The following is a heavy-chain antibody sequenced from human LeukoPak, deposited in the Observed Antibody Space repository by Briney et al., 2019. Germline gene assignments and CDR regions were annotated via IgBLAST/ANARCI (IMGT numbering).Heavy chain of an antibody. V-gene: IGHV3-23*01. J-gene: IGHJ1*01. CDR3: AKDRSMWIHLWSDFQQ. D-gene: IGHD5-18*01. CDR1: GFTFSSYA. Sequence: PGGSLRLSCAASGFTFSSYAMSWVRQAPGKGLEWVSSISDSGGNTYYADSVKGRFTISRDNSKNTLYLQTNSLRAEDTAVYFCAKDRSMWIHLWSDFQQWGQGTLDTVS. CDR2: ISDSGGNT.